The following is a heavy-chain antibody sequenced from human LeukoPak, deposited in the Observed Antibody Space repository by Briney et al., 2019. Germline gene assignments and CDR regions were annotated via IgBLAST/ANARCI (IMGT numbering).Heavy chain of an antibody. J-gene: IGHJ2*01. V-gene: IGHV3-30*03. CDR3: ARSLISGYGPDWYFDL. CDR2: ISYDGSNK. D-gene: IGHD5-12*01. Sequence: PGRSLRLSCAASGFTFSSYGMHWVRQAPGKGLECVAGISYDGSNKDYPDSVKGRFTISRDMSNNNVYLQMNSLRVEDTAVYYCARSLISGYGPDWYFDLWGRGALVTVSS. CDR1: GFTFSSYG.